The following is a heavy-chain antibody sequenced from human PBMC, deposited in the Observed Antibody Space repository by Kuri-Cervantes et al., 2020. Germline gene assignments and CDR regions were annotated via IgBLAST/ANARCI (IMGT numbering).Heavy chain of an antibody. CDR1: GYSISSGYY. Sequence: SETLSLTCAVSGYSISSGYYWGWIRQPPGKGLEWIGSIYHSGSTYYNPSLKSRVTISVDTSKNQFSLKLSSVTAADTAVYYCAGDSSGYYFDYWGQGTLVTVSS. D-gene: IGHD3-22*01. V-gene: IGHV4-38-2*01. CDR3: AGDSSGYYFDY. CDR2: IYHSGST. J-gene: IGHJ4*02.